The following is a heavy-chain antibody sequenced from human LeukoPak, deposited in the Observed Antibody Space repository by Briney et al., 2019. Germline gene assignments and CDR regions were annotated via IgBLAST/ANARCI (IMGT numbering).Heavy chain of an antibody. V-gene: IGHV1-58*02. CDR1: GFTFNSSA. D-gene: IGHD3-10*01. CDR2: IVVGSGNT. J-gene: IGHJ4*02. CDR3: AAVWGSGSWDN. Sequence: GTSVKVSCKASGFTFNSSAMQWVRQARGQRLERIGWIVVGSGNTNYAQKFQERVTITRDMSTSTAYVELSSLRSEDTAVYYCAAVWGSGSWDNWGQGTLVTVSS.